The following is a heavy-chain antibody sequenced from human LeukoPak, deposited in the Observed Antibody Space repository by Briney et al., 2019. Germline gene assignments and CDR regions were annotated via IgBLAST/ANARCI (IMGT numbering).Heavy chain of an antibody. J-gene: IGHJ4*02. V-gene: IGHV3-53*04. CDR1: GFTFSSYA. Sequence: GGSLRLSCAASGFTFSSYAMSWVRQAPGKGLEWVSVIYSGGSTYYADSVKGRFTISRHNSKNTLYLQMNSLRAEDTAVYYCARLVKSRGFFFYYWGQGTLVTVSS. D-gene: IGHD3-10*01. CDR3: ARLVKSRGFFFYY. CDR2: IYSGGST.